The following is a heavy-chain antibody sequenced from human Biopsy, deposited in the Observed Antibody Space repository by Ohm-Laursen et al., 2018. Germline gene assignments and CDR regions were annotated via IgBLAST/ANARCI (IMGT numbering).Heavy chain of an antibody. J-gene: IGHJ5*02. CDR1: GYTFTSYD. Sequence: ASVKVPCKVSGYTFTSYDITWVRQASGHGPEWIGWLNPVSGNSNFGQKFRGRVTVTSDTSISTAYMELSGLTSDDTATYYCGRAVRNQLLTDPWGQGTLVTVTS. V-gene: IGHV1-8*01. CDR3: GRAVRNQLLTDP. D-gene: IGHD1-7*01. CDR2: LNPVSGNS.